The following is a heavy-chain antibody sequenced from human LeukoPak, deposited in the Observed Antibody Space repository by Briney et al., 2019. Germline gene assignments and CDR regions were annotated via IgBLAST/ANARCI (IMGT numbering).Heavy chain of an antibody. Sequence: GRSLRLSWAPAGFTFSSYSMNWVRQAPGKGLEWVSYISSSGSTIYYADSVKGRFTISRDNAKSSLYLQMNSLRAEDTAVYYCARSGTTYYYDSSTRIWGQGTMVTVSS. V-gene: IGHV3-48*04. D-gene: IGHD3-22*01. CDR1: GFTFSSYS. CDR3: ARSGTTYYYDSSTRI. J-gene: IGHJ3*02. CDR2: ISSSGSTI.